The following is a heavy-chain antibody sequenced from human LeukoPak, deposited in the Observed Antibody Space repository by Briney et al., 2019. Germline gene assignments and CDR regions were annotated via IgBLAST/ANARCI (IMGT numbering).Heavy chain of an antibody. Sequence: PGRSLRLSCTVFGFTFGDYAMSWVRQAPGKGLEWVGFIRSKAYGGTTEYAASVKGRFTISGDDSKSIAYLQMSSLKTEDAAVYYCARAGVSSGGMDVWGQGTTVTVSS. V-gene: IGHV3-49*04. CDR3: ARAGVSSGGMDV. D-gene: IGHD3-10*01. J-gene: IGHJ6*02. CDR1: GFTFGDYA. CDR2: IRSKAYGGTT.